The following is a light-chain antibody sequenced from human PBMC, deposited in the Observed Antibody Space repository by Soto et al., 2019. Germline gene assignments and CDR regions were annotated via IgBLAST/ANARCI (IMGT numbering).Light chain of an antibody. Sequence: QSALTQPPSASGSPGQSVTISCTGTSSDVGGYNYVSWYQQHPGKAPKLMIYAVSKRPSGVPDRFSGAKSGNTASLTVSGLQAEDEADYYCSSYAGKNNWVFGGGTKLTVL. CDR1: SSDVGGYNY. CDR3: SSYAGKNNWV. V-gene: IGLV2-8*01. J-gene: IGLJ3*02. CDR2: AVS.